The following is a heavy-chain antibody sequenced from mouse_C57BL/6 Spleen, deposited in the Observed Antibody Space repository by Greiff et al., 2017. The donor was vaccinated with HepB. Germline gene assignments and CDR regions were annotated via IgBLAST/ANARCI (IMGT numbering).Heavy chain of an antibody. Sequence: QVTLKESGPGLVQPSQSLSITCTVSGFSLTSYGVHWVRQSPGKGLEWLGVIWSGGSTDYNAAFISRLSISKDNSKSQVFFKMNSLQADDTAIYYCARKIYYGYDGAYYAMDYWGQGTSVTVSS. CDR2: IWSGGST. CDR3: ARKIYYGYDGAYYAMDY. D-gene: IGHD2-2*01. J-gene: IGHJ4*01. CDR1: GFSLTSYG. V-gene: IGHV2-2*01.